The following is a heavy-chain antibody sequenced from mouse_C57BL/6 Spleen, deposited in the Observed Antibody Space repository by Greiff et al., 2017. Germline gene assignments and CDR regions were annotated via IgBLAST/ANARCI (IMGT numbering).Heavy chain of an antibody. V-gene: IGHV1-50*01. CDR2: IDPSDSYT. CDR3: ARGYYSNYVWYFDV. D-gene: IGHD2-5*01. CDR1: GYTFTSYW. Sequence: QVQLQQSGAELVKPGASVKLSCKASGYTFTSYWTQWVKQRPGQGLEWIGEIDPSDSYTNYNQKFKGKATLTVDTSSSTAYMQLSSLTSEDSAVYYCARGYYSNYVWYFDVWGTGTTVTVSS. J-gene: IGHJ1*03.